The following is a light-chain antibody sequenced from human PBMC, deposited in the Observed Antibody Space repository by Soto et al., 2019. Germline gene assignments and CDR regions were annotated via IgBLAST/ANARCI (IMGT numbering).Light chain of an antibody. V-gene: IGLV1-40*01. CDR3: QSYDDSLSVHYV. Sequence: QSVLTQPHSVSGAPGQRVTISCTGSSSNIGSTYDVQWYQQLPGTAPKLLIHGNTNRPSGVPDRFSGSKSGTSASLAITGLQADDEVDYYCQSYDDSLSVHYVFGTGTKVTVL. CDR1: SSNIGSTYD. J-gene: IGLJ1*01. CDR2: GNT.